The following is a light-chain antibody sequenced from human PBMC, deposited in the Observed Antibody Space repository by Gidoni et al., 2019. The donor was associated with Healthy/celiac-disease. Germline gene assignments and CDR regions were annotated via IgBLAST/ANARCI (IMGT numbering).Light chain of an antibody. CDR2: AAS. CDR1: QSVSRN. V-gene: IGKV3-15*01. J-gene: IGKJ4*01. CDR3: QQYNNWPPLT. Sequence: ILLTQYPATLSVSPGERATLSCRASQSVSRNLAWYKQQPSQAPRLLIYAASTRATRIPARFSGSGSGTEFTLTIISLQSEDFAVYYCQQYNNWPPLTFGGXTKVEIK.